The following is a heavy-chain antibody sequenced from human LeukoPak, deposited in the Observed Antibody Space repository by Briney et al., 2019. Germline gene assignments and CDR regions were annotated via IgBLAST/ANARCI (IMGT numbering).Heavy chain of an antibody. Sequence: GGSLRLSCAASEFTSRSYWMHWVRQAPGKGLEWVSAISGSGGSTYYADSVKGRFTISRDNSKNPLYLQMNSLRAEDTAVYYCAKAEGYYYGSGSQYYFDYWGQETLVTVSS. J-gene: IGHJ4*02. CDR2: ISGSGGST. D-gene: IGHD3-10*01. CDR1: EFTSRSYW. CDR3: AKAEGYYYGSGSQYYFDY. V-gene: IGHV3-23*01.